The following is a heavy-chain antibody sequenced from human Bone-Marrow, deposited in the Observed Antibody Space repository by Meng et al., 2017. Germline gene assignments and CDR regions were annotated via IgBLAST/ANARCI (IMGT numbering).Heavy chain of an antibody. CDR2: ISYDGSNK. CDR3: ARDVLLWFGDHPDY. J-gene: IGHJ4*02. V-gene: IGHV3-30*04. D-gene: IGHD3-10*01. Sequence: GESLKISCAASGFTFSSYAMHWVRQAPGKGLEWVAVISYDGSNKYYADSVKGRITISRDNSKNTLYLQMNSLRAEDTAVYYCARDVLLWFGDHPDYWGQGTLVTVSS. CDR1: GFTFSSYA.